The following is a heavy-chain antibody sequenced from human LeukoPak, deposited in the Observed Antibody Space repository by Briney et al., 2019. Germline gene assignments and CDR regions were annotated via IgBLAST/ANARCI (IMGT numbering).Heavy chain of an antibody. Sequence: SETLSLTCTVSGGSISSSYYYWNWIRQPPGKGLEWIGYISYTGSTNYNPSLKSRVTVSVDTSKNQFSLKLSSVTAADTAVYYCARGPVAVAGRVFDIWGQGTMVTVSS. D-gene: IGHD6-19*01. V-gene: IGHV4-61*01. CDR2: ISYTGST. CDR3: ARGPVAVAGRVFDI. J-gene: IGHJ3*02. CDR1: GGSISSSYYY.